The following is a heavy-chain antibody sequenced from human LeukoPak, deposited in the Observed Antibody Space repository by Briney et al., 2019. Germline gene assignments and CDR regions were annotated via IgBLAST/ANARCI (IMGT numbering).Heavy chain of an antibody. V-gene: IGHV3-23*01. CDR2: ISGSGGST. J-gene: IGHJ4*02. Sequence: WGSLRLSCAASGFTFSSYAMSWVRQVPGKGLEWVSAISGSGGSTYYADSVKGRFTISRDNSKNTLYLQMNSLRAEDTAVYYCANKDSPNFDYWGQGTLVTVSS. CDR3: ANKDSPNFDY. D-gene: IGHD2-15*01. CDR1: GFTFSSYA.